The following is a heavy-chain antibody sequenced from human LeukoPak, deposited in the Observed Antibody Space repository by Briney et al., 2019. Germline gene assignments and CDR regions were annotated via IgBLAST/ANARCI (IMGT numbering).Heavy chain of an antibody. CDR2: IYHSGST. CDR1: GGSISSGGYS. CDR3: ARGRGKYYGSGSYYQGWFDP. V-gene: IGHV4-30-2*01. J-gene: IGHJ5*02. Sequence: SQTLSLTCAVSGGSISSGGYSWSWIRQPPEKGLEWIGYIYHSGSTYYNPSLKSRVTISVDRSKNQFSLKLSSVTAADTAVYYCARGRGKYYGSGSYYQGWFDPWGQGTLVTVSS. D-gene: IGHD3-10*01.